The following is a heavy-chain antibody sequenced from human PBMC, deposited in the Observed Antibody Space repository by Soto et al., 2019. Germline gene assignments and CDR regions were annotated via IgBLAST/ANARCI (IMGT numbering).Heavy chain of an antibody. J-gene: IGHJ4*02. CDR3: ARDGVGPFDY. V-gene: IGHV4-59*02. CDR1: GGSVSSYQ. Sequence: QVQLQESGPGLLKPSETLSLTCTISGGSVSSYQWSWIRQPPGKGLEWIGLTSYSGNTVYNPSLKSRVAFSVDTSKNHFSLTLTSVTAADTAVYYCARDGVGPFDYRGQGTLVTVSS. CDR2: TSYSGNT. D-gene: IGHD1-26*01.